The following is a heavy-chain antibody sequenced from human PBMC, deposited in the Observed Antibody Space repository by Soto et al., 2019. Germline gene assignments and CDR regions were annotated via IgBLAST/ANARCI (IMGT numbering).Heavy chain of an antibody. CDR3: ARDFGPIPAASAMYGMDV. V-gene: IGHV1-2*02. CDR2: INPKSGAT. J-gene: IGHJ6*02. Sequence: QAQLVQSGAEVKKPGASVKVSCQASGYNFIGYYVFWVRKAPGQGLEWMGWINPKSGATKYAEKFQGRATMTRDTSISTAYMELSGLRFDDRAVYYCARDFGPIPAASAMYGMDVWGQGTTVCVSS. D-gene: IGHD3-16*01. CDR1: GYNFIGYY.